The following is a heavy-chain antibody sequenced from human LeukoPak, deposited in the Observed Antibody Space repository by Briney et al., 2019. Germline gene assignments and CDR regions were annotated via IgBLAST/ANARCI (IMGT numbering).Heavy chain of an antibody. D-gene: IGHD2-21*02. V-gene: IGHV4-59*01. CDR1: GGSISSYY. Sequence: SETLSLTCTVSGGSISSYYWSWIRQPPGKGLEWNGYIYYSGSTNYNPSLKSQVTISVDTSKNQFSLKLSSVTAADTAVYYCARRRPLAYCGGDCYSGAFDIWGQGTMVTVSS. CDR2: IYYSGST. J-gene: IGHJ3*02. CDR3: ARRRPLAYCGGDCYSGAFDI.